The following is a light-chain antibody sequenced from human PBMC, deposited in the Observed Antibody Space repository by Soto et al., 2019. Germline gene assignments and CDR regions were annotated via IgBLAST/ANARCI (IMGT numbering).Light chain of an antibody. CDR3: ATWDDSLSGVV. CDR2: SNN. V-gene: IGLV1-47*02. Sequence: QPVLTQPPSASGTPGQRVTISCSGSSSNIGSTSVYWYQQLPGTAPKLLIYSNNQRPSGVPDRFSGSKSGTSASLAISGLRSQDEADYYCATWDDSLSGVVFGGGTKLTVL. CDR1: SSNIGSTS. J-gene: IGLJ2*01.